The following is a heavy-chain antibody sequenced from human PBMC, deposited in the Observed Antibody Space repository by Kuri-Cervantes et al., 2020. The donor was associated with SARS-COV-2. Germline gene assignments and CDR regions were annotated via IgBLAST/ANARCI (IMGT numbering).Heavy chain of an antibody. CDR1: GFIFFNHG. V-gene: IGHV3-30*18. CDR3: AKDRFGVHDF. D-gene: IGHD2-8*01. Sequence: LSLTCAASGFIFFNHGMHWVRQAPGKGLEWVAVISNDGKNKKCIGSGKGRFTISRDNSQNTLYLRMTSLRSEDTAMYYCAKDRFGVHDFWGQGTLVTVSS. CDR2: ISNDGKNK. J-gene: IGHJ4*02.